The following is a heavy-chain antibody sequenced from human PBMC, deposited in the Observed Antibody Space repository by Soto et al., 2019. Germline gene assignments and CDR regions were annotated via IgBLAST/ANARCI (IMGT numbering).Heavy chain of an antibody. CDR2: INPSGST. CDR3: ARGGATHYYYGLDV. CDR1: GGSYSDYSWN. Sequence: TPSLTCAVYGGSYSDYSWNWNWIRQPPGKGLEWIGEINPSGSTSHNPSLKRRVTLSLDTSNNQSSLILPSVTAADTATYVCARGGATHYYYGLDVWGQGTTVTVSS. V-gene: IGHV4-34*01. J-gene: IGHJ6*02.